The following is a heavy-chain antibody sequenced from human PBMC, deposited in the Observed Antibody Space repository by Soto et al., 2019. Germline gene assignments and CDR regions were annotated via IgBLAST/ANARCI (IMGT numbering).Heavy chain of an antibody. CDR1: GGVFSRFY. D-gene: IGHD2-21*01. J-gene: IGHJ4*02. V-gene: IGHV4-34*01. CDR2: ISGSGAT. Sequence: PSETLSLPWGGSGGVFSRFYWSWIRQSPGKGLEWIGEISGSGATNYNPALRSRVSLSLDTSKNQFSLKLNSVTAADTAVYYCAKLWRHWGQGTLVTVSS. CDR3: AKLWRH.